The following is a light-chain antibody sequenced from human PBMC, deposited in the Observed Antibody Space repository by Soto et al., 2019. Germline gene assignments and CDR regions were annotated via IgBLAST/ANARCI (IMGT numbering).Light chain of an antibody. J-gene: IGKJ2*01. CDR2: AAS. V-gene: IGKV1-39*01. CDR1: QNINSH. Sequence: DIQMTQSPSSLSASIGDRVTITCRASQNINSHLNWYQQKPGKAPKVLIYAASRLQSGVPSRFSGSGDGREFTLTISSLEPEDFATYYCQHRHITALFTFGKGTKLEIK. CDR3: QHRHITALFT.